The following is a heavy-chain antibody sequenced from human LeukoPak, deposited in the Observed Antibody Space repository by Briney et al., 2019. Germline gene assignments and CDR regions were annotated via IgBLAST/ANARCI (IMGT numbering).Heavy chain of an antibody. CDR3: ARDPSYCGGDCYAFDI. D-gene: IGHD2-21*02. CDR1: GYTFINYY. V-gene: IGHV1-46*01. J-gene: IGHJ3*02. Sequence: ASVKVSCKASGYTFINYYLHWVRQAPGQGLEWMGIINPSSGGTSYTQKFQGRVTMTRATSTSTVYMELSSLRPEDTAVYYCARDPSYCGGDCYAFDIWGQGTMVTVSS. CDR2: INPSSGGT.